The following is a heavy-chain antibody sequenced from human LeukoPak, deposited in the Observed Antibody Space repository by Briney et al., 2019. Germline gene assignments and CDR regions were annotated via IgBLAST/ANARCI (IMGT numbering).Heavy chain of an antibody. V-gene: IGHV1-46*01. CDR3: ARDPEPPSSSGPPYNWFDP. J-gene: IGHJ5*02. Sequence: ASVKVSCKASGYTFTTYYMDWVRQAPGQGLEWMGIVNPSGGTTRYAQKFQGRVTMTRDTSTSTVYMELSSLRSEDTAVYYCARDPEPPSSSGPPYNWFDPWGQGTLVTVSS. CDR2: VNPSGGTT. D-gene: IGHD6-13*01. CDR1: GYTFTTYY.